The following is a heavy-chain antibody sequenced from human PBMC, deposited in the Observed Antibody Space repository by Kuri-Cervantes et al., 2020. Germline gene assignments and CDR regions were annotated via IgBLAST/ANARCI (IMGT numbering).Heavy chain of an antibody. J-gene: IGHJ6*03. V-gene: IGHV4-34*01. CDR1: GGSFSGYY. CDR2: INHSGST. CDR3: ARGRSPDPLIVVVKAYYYYMDV. Sequence: SETLSLTCAVYGGSFSGYYWSWIRQPPGKGLEWIGEINHSGSTNYSPSLKSRVTISLDTSKNQFSLKLSSVTAADAAVYYCARGRSPDPLIVVVKAYYYYMDVWGKGTTVTDSS. D-gene: IGHD3-22*01.